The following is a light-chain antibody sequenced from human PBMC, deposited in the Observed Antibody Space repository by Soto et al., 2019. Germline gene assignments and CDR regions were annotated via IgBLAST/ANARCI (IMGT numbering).Light chain of an antibody. Sequence: ETVTTQSPATLSVSPGERATLSCRTSQSVNSNLAWYQQKLGQAPRVLIYGASTRATGIPDRFSGSGSGTEFILTISSLQSEGFAVYYCQEYNTWPWTFGQGTKVDIK. CDR2: GAS. J-gene: IGKJ1*01. V-gene: IGKV3-15*01. CDR3: QEYNTWPWT. CDR1: QSVNSN.